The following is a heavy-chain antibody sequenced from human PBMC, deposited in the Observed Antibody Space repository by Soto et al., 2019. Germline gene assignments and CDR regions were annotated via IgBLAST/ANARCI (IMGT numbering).Heavy chain of an antibody. Sequence: TSETLSLTSTVSGVSLSIYYWSWIRQPPGKGLEWIGYIYYSGSTNYNPSLKSRVTISVDTSKNQFSLKLSSLTAADTAVYYCERRQWLRIFDCWGQGTMVTVSS. V-gene: IGHV4-59*08. D-gene: IGHD5-12*01. J-gene: IGHJ4*02. CDR3: ERRQWLRIFDC. CDR1: GVSLSIYY. CDR2: IYYSGST.